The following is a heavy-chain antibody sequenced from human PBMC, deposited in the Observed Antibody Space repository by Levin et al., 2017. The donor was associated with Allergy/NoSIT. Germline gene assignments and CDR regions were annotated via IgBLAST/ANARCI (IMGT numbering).Heavy chain of an antibody. CDR2: INHSGST. D-gene: IGHD3-10*01. CDR3: ARAVRGVPFYYYYYMDV. V-gene: IGHV4-34*01. CDR1: GGSFSGYY. Sequence: SETLSLTCAVYGGSFSGYYWSWIRQPPGKGLEWIGEINHSGSTNYNPSLKSRVTISVDTSKNQFSLKLSSVTAADTAVYYCARAVRGVPFYYYYYMDVWGKGTTVTVSS. J-gene: IGHJ6*03.